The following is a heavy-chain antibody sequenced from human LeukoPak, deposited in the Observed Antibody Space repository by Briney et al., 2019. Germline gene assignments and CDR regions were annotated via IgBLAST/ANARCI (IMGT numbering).Heavy chain of an antibody. CDR3: ARHSSGWDPIDY. D-gene: IGHD6-19*01. J-gene: IGHJ4*02. V-gene: IGHV4-39*01. CDR2: IYYSGST. CDR1: GGSISSSSYY. Sequence: SETLSLTCTVSGGSISSSSYYWGWIRQPPGKGLEWIGSIYYSGSTYYNPSLKSRVTIPVDTSKNQFSLKLSSVTAADTAVYYCARHSSGWDPIDYWGQGTLVTVSS.